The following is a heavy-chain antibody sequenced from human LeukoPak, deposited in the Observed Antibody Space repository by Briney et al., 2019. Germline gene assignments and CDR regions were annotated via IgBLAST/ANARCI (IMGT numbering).Heavy chain of an antibody. D-gene: IGHD3-10*01. CDR3: TRGYYTSGAYIGD. CDR2: INSDGSDI. V-gene: IGHV3-74*01. J-gene: IGHJ4*02. CDR1: GLTINNYW. Sequence: TGGSLRLSCAASGLTINNYWMHWVRQAPGKGLVWVSRINSDGSDIIYAASVKGRFTISRDNAKNTLYLQMNSLRDEDTAVYYCTRGYYTSGAYIGDWGQGTLVTVSS.